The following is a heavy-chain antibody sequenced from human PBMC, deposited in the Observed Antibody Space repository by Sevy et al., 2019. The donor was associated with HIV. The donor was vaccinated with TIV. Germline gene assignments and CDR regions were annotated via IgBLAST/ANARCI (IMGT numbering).Heavy chain of an antibody. V-gene: IGHV3-9*01. J-gene: IGHJ6*02. Sequence: GGSLRLSCAASGFPFNDHAMHWVRVVPGKGLEWVSGISWNSRNIGYADSVKGRFTISRDNTRHSVYLEMHSLRPEDTALYYCAKDINRGCDAVNCYSYYYYFYALDVWGQGTTVTVSS. CDR2: ISWNSRNI. CDR3: AKDINRGCDAVNCYSYYYYFYALDV. CDR1: GFPFNDHA. D-gene: IGHD2-21*02.